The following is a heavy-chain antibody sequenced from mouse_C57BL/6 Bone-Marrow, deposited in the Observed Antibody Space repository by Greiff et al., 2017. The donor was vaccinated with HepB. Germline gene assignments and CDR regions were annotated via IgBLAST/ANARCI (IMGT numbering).Heavy chain of an antibody. V-gene: IGHV3-5*01. J-gene: IGHJ1*03. CDR3: ARIVPYYYGSSYYFDV. D-gene: IGHD1-1*01. CDR1: GISITTGNYR. Sequence: EVKLQESGPGLVKPSQTVFLTCTVTGISITTGNYRWSWIRQFPGNKLEWIGYIYYSGTITYNPSLTSRTTITRDTPKNQFFLEMNSLTAEDTATYYCARIVPYYYGSSYYFDVWGTGTTVTVSS. CDR2: IYYSGTI.